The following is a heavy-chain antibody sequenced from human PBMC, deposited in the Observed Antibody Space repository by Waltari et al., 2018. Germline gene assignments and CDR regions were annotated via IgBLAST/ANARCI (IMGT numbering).Heavy chain of an antibody. CDR1: GGTFSSYT. CDR3: AREKSSGWSYYYYYGMDV. Sequence: QVQLVQSGAEVKKPGSSVKVSCKASGGTFSSYTISWVRQAPGQGLEWMGRSIPILGIANYAQKFQGRVTITADKSTSTAYMELSSLRAEDTAVYYCAREKSSGWSYYYYYGMDVWGQGTTVTVSS. D-gene: IGHD6-19*01. J-gene: IGHJ6*02. V-gene: IGHV1-69*08. CDR2: SIPILGIA.